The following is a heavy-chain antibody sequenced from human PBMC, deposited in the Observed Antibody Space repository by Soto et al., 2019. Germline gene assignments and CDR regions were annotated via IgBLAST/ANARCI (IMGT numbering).Heavy chain of an antibody. D-gene: IGHD2-2*01. Sequence: SETLSLTCTVSGGSISSYYWSWIRQPPGKGLEWIGYIYYSGSTNYNPSLKGRVTISVDTSKNQFSLKLSSVTAADTAVYYCARSVVPAATLLNWFDPWGQGTLVTVSS. CDR3: ARSVVPAATLLNWFDP. J-gene: IGHJ5*02. CDR2: IYYSGST. CDR1: GGSISSYY. V-gene: IGHV4-59*01.